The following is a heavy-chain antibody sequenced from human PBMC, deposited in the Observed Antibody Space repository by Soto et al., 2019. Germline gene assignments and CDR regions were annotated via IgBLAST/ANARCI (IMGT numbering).Heavy chain of an antibody. J-gene: IGHJ6*02. CDR2: INHSGST. V-gene: IGHV4-34*01. D-gene: IGHD3-10*01. CDR3: ARVRITMVRGVIRNYYYYGMDV. CDR1: GGSFSGYY. Sequence: SETLSLTXAVYGGSFSGYYWSWIRQPPGKGLEWIGEINHSGSTNYNPSLKSRVTISVDTSKNQFSLKLSSVTAADTAVYYCARVRITMVRGVIRNYYYYGMDVWGQGTTVTVSS.